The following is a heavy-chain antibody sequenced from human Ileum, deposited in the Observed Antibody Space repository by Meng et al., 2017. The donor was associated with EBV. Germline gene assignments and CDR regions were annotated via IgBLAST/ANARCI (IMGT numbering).Heavy chain of an antibody. CDR3: ARAGPWRATPGYYFDY. CDR1: GGSISSVDFS. J-gene: IGHJ4*02. Sequence: QVQLQESGPGLVKPSQTLSLNCTVPGGSISSVDFSWSWIRQQPGKGLEWIGYFYHSDGTYYNSSLKSRVTISVDRSKNQFSLKLTSVTAADTAVYYCARAGPWRATPGYYFDYWGQGILVTVSS. D-gene: IGHD1-26*01. V-gene: IGHV4-30-2*01. CDR2: FYHSDGT.